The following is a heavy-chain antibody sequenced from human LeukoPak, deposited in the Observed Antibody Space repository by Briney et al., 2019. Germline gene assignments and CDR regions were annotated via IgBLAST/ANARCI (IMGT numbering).Heavy chain of an antibody. CDR3: ARDPYGDHEDY. J-gene: IGHJ4*02. CDR1: GGSISSYY. V-gene: IGHV4-59*12. Sequence: SETLSLTCTVSGGSISSYYWSWIRQPPGKGLEWIGYIYYSGSTNYNPSLKSRVTISVDTSKNQFSLKLSSVTAADTAVYYCARDPYGDHEDYWGQGTLVTVSS. CDR2: IYYSGST. D-gene: IGHD4-17*01.